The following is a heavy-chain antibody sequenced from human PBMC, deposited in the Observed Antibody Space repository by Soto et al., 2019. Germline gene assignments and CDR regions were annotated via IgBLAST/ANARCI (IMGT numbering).Heavy chain of an antibody. J-gene: IGHJ6*02. CDR1: GCSFTNYW. D-gene: IGHD2-2*01. Sequence: GESLKISCKGSGCSFTNYWIGWVLQMPGKGLEWMGIIDPGDADTRYSPSFQGQVTISADKSISTAYLQWSSLKASDTAMYYCAAGIVVVPAGWAYYYGMDVWGQGTTVTVSS. CDR2: IDPGDADT. V-gene: IGHV5-51*01. CDR3: AAGIVVVPAGWAYYYGMDV.